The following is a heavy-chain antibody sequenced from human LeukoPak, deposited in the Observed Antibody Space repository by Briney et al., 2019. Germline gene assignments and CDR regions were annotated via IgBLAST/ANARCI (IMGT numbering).Heavy chain of an antibody. CDR3: AREAGYSYGLRSFDY. CDR2: IYDGGST. CDR1: GGSIRSSYYY. J-gene: IGHJ4*02. V-gene: IGHV4-39*07. D-gene: IGHD5-18*01. Sequence: SETLSLTCTVSGGSIRSSYYYWGWIRQPPGKGLEWIGSIYDGGSTYYNPSLKSRVTISVDTSKNQFSLKLSSVTAADTAVYYCAREAGYSYGLRSFDYWGQGTLVTVSS.